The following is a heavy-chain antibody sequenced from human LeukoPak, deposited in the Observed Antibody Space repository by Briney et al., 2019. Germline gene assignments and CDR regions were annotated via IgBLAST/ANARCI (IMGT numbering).Heavy chain of an antibody. V-gene: IGHV4-59*11. CDR3: ARVLIKRTPADAGTTRHYYMDV. CDR1: GGSISSHY. J-gene: IGHJ6*03. D-gene: IGHD1-7*01. Sequence: PSETLSLTCTVSGGSISSHYWSWIRQPPGKGLEWSGYIYYSGSTNYNPSLKSRVTISVDTSKNQFSLKLSSVTAADTAVYYCARVLIKRTPADAGTTRHYYMDVWGKGTTVTVSS. CDR2: IYYSGST.